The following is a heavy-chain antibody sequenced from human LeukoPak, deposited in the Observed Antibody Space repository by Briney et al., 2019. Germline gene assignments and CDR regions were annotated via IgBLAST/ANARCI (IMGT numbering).Heavy chain of an antibody. J-gene: IGHJ5*02. V-gene: IGHV4-30-2*01. CDR3: ARTTYSGYDFEYWFDP. CDR1: GGSISSGGYS. D-gene: IGHD5-12*01. CDR2: IYHSGST. Sequence: SETLSLTCAVSGGSISSGGYSWSWIRQPPGKGLEWIGYIYHSGSTYYNPSLKSRVTISVDRSKNQFSLKLSSVTAADTAVYYCARTTYSGYDFEYWFDPWGQGTLVTVSS.